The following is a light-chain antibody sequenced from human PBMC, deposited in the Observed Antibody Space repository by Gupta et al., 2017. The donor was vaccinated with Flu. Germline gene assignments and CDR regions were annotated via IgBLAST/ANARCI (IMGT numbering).Light chain of an antibody. J-gene: IGLJ1*01. Sequence: QSVLTQPPSASGAPGQRVTISCSGDTSNIGRNSVDWYQQLPRAAPKLLIFTDNVRPSGVPDRFSGSKSGTAASLVITGLQSEDEGDYYCASWEDTLRGLYVFGSGTAVTVL. CDR2: TDN. V-gene: IGLV1-44*01. CDR1: TSNIGRNS. CDR3: ASWEDTLRGLYV.